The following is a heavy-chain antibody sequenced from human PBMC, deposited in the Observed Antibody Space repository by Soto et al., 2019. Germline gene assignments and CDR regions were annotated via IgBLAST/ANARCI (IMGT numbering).Heavy chain of an antibody. D-gene: IGHD6-13*01. CDR2: ISSSGTYI. J-gene: IGHJ4*02. CDR3: ARVRMYYSSSQAAYYLDY. CDR1: GFTFSDYA. V-gene: IGHV3-21*01. Sequence: PGGSLRLSCAASGFTFSDYAMNWVRQSPGKGLEWVSSISSSGTYIYYADSLKGRFTISRDNAKNSVDLQVNSLRADDTAVYYCARVRMYYSSSQAAYYLDYWGQGVLVTVSS.